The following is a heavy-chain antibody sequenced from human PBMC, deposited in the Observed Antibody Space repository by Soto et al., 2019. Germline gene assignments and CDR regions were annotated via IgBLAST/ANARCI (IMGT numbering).Heavy chain of an antibody. V-gene: IGHV3-30-3*01. CDR3: ARFKGCSGGSCYPYFDY. J-gene: IGHJ4*02. Sequence: QVQLVESGGGVVKPGRSLRLSCAASGFTFNSYAMHWVRQAPGKGLEWVAVISYDGSNKYYADSVKGRFTISRDNSKNTLYLQMNSLRAEDTAVYYCARFKGCSGGSCYPYFDYWGQGTLVTVSS. D-gene: IGHD2-15*01. CDR2: ISYDGSNK. CDR1: GFTFNSYA.